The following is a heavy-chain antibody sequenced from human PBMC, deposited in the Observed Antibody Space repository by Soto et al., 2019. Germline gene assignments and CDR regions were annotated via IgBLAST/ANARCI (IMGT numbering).Heavy chain of an antibody. J-gene: IGHJ4*02. Sequence: SETLSLTNTVSDGSIGTYDWSWIRQPPGKGLEWIGYIYYRGNTDYNPSLKSRVTISLDTPKNQFSLKLSSVTAADTAVYYCARHPGYYDILTGYTTYYFDYWGQGILVTVSS. CDR2: IYYRGNT. CDR1: DGSIGTYD. V-gene: IGHV4-59*08. D-gene: IGHD3-9*01. CDR3: ARHPGYYDILTGYTTYYFDY.